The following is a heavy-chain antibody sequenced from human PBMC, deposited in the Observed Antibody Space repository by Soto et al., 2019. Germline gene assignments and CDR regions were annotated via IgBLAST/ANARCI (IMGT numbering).Heavy chain of an antibody. D-gene: IGHD6-13*01. V-gene: IGHV1-3*01. J-gene: IGHJ6*03. CDR1: GYTFTXYA. CDR3: AREYSSSWDYYYMEV. Sequence: ASVKVSCKASGYTFTXYAMHWVRQAPGQRLEWMGWINAGNGNTKYSQKFQGRVTITRDTSASTAYMELSSLRSEDTAVYYCAREYSSSWDYYYMEVWGKGTTVTVSS. CDR2: INAGNGNT.